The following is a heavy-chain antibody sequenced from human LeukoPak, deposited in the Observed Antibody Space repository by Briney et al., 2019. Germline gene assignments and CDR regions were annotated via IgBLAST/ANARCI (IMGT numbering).Heavy chain of an antibody. D-gene: IGHD6-6*01. CDR2: ISPTGSTT. V-gene: IGHV3-74*01. CDR1: GFSFSGHW. J-gene: IGHJ4*02. CDR3: ARGPNSNWSGLDF. Sequence: VGSLRLSCTASGFSFSGHWMHWARQLPGKGLVWVSRISPTGSTTSYADSVKGRFTVSRDNAKNTLYLQVNNLRAEDTAVYYCARGPNSNWSGLDFWGQGTLLTVSS.